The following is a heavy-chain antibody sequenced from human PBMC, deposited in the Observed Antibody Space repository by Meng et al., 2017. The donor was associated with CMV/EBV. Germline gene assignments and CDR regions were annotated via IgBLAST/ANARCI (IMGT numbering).Heavy chain of an antibody. CDR3: ARGSLSVSAVDY. CDR2: IYTSGST. CDR1: GGSISSYY. D-gene: IGHD1-26*01. Sequence: GSLRLSCTVSGGSISSYYWSWIRQPAGKGLEWIGRIYTSGSTNYNPSLKSRVTMSVDTSKNQFSLKLSSVTAADTAVYYCARGSLSVSAVDYWGQGTLVTVSS. J-gene: IGHJ4*02. V-gene: IGHV4-4*07.